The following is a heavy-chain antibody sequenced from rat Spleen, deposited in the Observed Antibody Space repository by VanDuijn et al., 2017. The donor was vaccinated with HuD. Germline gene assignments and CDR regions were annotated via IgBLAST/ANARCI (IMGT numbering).Heavy chain of an antibody. D-gene: IGHD1-4*01. CDR3: ARSGQLPGSPFDY. Sequence: QVQLKESGPDLVQPSQTLSLTCTVSGFSLTNYGVSWVRQSPGKGLEWIAAISSGGNTYYNSPLKSRLSISRDTSKSQVFLKMNSLQTEDTAMYFCARSGQLPGSPFDYWGQGVMVTVSS. V-gene: IGHV2S8*01. J-gene: IGHJ2*01. CDR2: ISSGGNT. CDR1: GFSLTNYG.